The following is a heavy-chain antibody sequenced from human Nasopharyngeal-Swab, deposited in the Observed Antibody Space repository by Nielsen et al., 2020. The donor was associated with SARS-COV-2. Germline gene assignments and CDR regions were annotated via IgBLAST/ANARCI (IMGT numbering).Heavy chain of an antibody. CDR3: AREKNLFDI. D-gene: IGHD1-14*01. CDR1: GFTFSSYG. CDR2: IWYDGSNK. J-gene: IGHJ3*02. V-gene: IGHV3-33*01. Sequence: GESLKISCAASGFTFSSYGMHWVRQAPGKGLEWVAVIWYDGSNKYYADSVKGRFTISRDNSKNTLYLQMNSLRAEGTAVYYCAREKNLFDIWGQGTMVTVSS.